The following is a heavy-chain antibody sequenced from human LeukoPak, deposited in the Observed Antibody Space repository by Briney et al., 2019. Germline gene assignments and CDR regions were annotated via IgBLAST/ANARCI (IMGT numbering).Heavy chain of an antibody. CDR3: AKGHYYGSGGLDY. V-gene: IGHV3-23*01. CDR2: IGGRDGST. J-gene: IGHJ4*02. CDR1: GFTFSSYG. D-gene: IGHD3-10*01. Sequence: GGSLRLSCAASGFTFSSYGMSWVRQAPGKGLEWVSAIGGRDGSTYYADSVKGRFTISRDNSKNTLYVQMNSLRAEDTAVYYCAKGHYYGSGGLDYWGQGTLVTVSS.